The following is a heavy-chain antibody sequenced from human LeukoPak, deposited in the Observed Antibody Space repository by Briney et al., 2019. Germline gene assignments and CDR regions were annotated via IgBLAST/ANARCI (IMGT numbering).Heavy chain of an antibody. Sequence: GGSLRLSCAASGFTFSDYYMSWIRQAPGKGLEWVSYISSSGSTIYYADSVKGRFTIPRDNAKNSLYLQMNSLRAEDTAVYYCASPVVVTATDNDYWGQGTLVTVSS. CDR3: ASPVVVTATDNDY. CDR2: ISSSGSTI. D-gene: IGHD2-21*02. J-gene: IGHJ4*02. CDR1: GFTFSDYY. V-gene: IGHV3-11*01.